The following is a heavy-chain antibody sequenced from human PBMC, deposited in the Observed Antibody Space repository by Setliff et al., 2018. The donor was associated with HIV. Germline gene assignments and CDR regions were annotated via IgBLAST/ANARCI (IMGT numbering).Heavy chain of an antibody. CDR1: GYSISSGYY. CDR2: IYHAGNT. V-gene: IGHV4-38-2*02. Sequence: SETLSLTCTVTGYSISSGYYWAWIRQPPGKGLEWIGYIYHAGNTYYNPSLKSRVTISVDTSKNQISLRLNSLTAADTAVYYCARGTTLNVVPNAFDIWGQGTMVT. J-gene: IGHJ3*02. CDR3: ARGTTLNVVPNAFDI. D-gene: IGHD4-17*01.